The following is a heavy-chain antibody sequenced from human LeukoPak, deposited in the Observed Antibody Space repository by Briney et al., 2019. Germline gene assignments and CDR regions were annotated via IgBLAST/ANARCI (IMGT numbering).Heavy chain of an antibody. CDR3: ARDRVAAAGTNWFDP. V-gene: IGHV3-53*05. CDR1: GFTVSSNY. CDR2: IYSGGST. D-gene: IGHD6-13*01. J-gene: IGHJ5*02. Sequence: PGGSLRLSCAASGFTVSSNYMSWVRQAPGKGLEWVSVIYSGGSTYYADSVKGRFTISRDNSKNTLYLQMNSLRAEDTAVYYYARDRVAAAGTNWFDPWGQGTLVTVSS.